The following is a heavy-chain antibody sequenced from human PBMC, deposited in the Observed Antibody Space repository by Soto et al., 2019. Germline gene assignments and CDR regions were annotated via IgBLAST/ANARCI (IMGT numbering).Heavy chain of an antibody. Sequence: GASVKVSCKASGYTFTSYYMHWVRQAPGQGLEWMGIINPSGGSTSYAQKFQGRVTMTRDTSTSTVYMELSRVRSEDTAVYYCVRGKGIAARHETYYYGMDVWGQGITFTVSS. CDR1: GYTFTSYY. J-gene: IGHJ6*02. D-gene: IGHD6-25*01. V-gene: IGHV1-46*01. CDR2: INPSGGST. CDR3: VRGKGIAARHETYYYGMDV.